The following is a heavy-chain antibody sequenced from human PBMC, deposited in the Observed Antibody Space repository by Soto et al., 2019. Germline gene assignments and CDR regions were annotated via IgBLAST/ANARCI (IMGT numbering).Heavy chain of an antibody. V-gene: IGHV3-11*01. J-gene: IGHJ4*02. Sequence: QVQLVESGGGLVKPGGSLRLSCAASGFTFSDFYMTWIRQAPGKGLEWIAYIGSGGSPIYYADSVMGRFTISWDNSKKSLYLQMNSLRADDTAMYFCARDEYISAYWGQGTLVTVSS. CDR1: GFTFSDFY. CDR3: ARDEYISAY. D-gene: IGHD6-19*01. CDR2: IGSGGSPI.